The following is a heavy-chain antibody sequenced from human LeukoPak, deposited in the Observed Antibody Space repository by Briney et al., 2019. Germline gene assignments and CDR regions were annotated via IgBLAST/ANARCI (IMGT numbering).Heavy chain of an antibody. CDR1: GGSFSGYY. V-gene: IGHV4-34*01. Sequence: SETLSLTCAVYGGSFSGYYWSWIRQPPGKGLEWIGEINHSGSTNYNPSLKSRVTISVDTPKNQFSLKLSSVTAADTAVYYCARGPIVVVPAAMVYYYYGMDVWGQGTTVTVSS. J-gene: IGHJ6*02. CDR3: ARGPIVVVPAAMVYYYYGMDV. D-gene: IGHD2-2*01. CDR2: INHSGST.